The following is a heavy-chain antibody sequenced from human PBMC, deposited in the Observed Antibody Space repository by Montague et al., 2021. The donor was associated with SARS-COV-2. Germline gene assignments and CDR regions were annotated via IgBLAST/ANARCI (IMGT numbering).Heavy chain of an antibody. J-gene: IGHJ6*02. D-gene: IGHD4-11*01. CDR2: INHSGST. V-gene: IGHV4-34*01. CDR3: ACGEITTRGLIYYYGMDV. Sequence: SETLSLTCDVYGGSFSGYYWTWIRQSPRKGLEWIGEINHSGSTNYNPSLKSRVTISVDTSKNQFSLKLSSVTAADTAVYYCACGEITTRGLIYYYGMDVWGQGTTVTVSS. CDR1: GGSFSGYY.